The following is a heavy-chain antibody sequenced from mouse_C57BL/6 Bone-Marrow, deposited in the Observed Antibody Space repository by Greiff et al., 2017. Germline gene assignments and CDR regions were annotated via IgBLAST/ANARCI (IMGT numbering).Heavy chain of an antibody. CDR1: GYTFTSYT. CDR2: INPSSGYT. Sequence: QVQLQQSGAELVRPGASVKMSCKASGYTFTSYTMHWVKQRPGQGLEWIGYINPSSGYTKYNQKFKGKATLTADKSSSTAYLQLSSLTSEDSAVYDGARSGGSSYGYFDDWGKGTTVTVSS. CDR3: ARSGGSSYGYFDD. D-gene: IGHD1-1*01. V-gene: IGHV1-4*01. J-gene: IGHJ1*03.